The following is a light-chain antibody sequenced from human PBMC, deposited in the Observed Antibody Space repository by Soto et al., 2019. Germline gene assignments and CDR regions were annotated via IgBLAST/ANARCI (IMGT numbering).Light chain of an antibody. J-gene: IGKJ1*01. CDR1: QRISTH. CDR3: QQSYSTPRT. CDR2: AAY. V-gene: IGKV1-39*01. Sequence: DIQMTQSPSSLSASVGDTMTITCRASQRISTHLNWYQQKPGKAPNVMIYAAYNLQSGIPSRFSGSGSGTDLTLTISSLQPEDFATYYCQQSYSTPRTFGQGTKVDI.